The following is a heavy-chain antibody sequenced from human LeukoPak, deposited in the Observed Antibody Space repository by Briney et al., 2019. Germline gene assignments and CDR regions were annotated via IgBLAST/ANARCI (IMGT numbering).Heavy chain of an antibody. Sequence: GGSLRLSCAASGFTISDYYMSWIRQAPGKGLEWVSYISSSSSYTNYADSVKGRFTISRDNAKNSLYLQMNSLRAEDTAVYYCARDSVYYDILTGYYSAFDIWGQGTMVTVSS. CDR3: ARDSVYYDILTGYYSAFDI. J-gene: IGHJ3*02. D-gene: IGHD3-9*01. V-gene: IGHV3-11*05. CDR1: GFTISDYY. CDR2: ISSSSSYT.